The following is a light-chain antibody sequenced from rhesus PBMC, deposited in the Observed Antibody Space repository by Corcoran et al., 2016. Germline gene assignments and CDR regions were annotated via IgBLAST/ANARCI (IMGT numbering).Light chain of an antibody. CDR1: QGISSW. CDR2: KAS. CDR3: QQYSSRPYS. Sequence: DIQMTQSPSSLSASVGDTVTITCRASQGISSWLAWYQQTPGKAPKLLIYKASSLQSGVPSRFSGSGSGTDFTLTISSLQSEDFATYYCQQYSSRPYSFGQGTKVEIK. V-gene: IGKV1-22*01. J-gene: IGKJ2*01.